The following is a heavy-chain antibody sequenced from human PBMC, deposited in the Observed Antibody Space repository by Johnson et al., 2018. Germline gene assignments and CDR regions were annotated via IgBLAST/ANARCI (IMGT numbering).Heavy chain of an antibody. CDR2: IMPIFGTT. CDR1: GGTFSSYA. V-gene: IGHV1-69*01. J-gene: IGHJ4*02. CDR3: AGEEGGSYGGDDY. D-gene: IGHD1-26*01. Sequence: QVQLVQSGAEVKKPGASVKVSCKASGGTFSSYAISWVRQAPGQGLEWMGGIMPIFGTTKYAQKFQGRVTITADASTSTASMELSSLRSEDTAIYYWAGEEGGSYGGDDYWGQGTLVTVSS.